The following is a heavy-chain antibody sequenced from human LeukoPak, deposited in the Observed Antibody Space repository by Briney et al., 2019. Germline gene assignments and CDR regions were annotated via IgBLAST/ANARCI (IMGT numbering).Heavy chain of an antibody. CDR1: GFTVSSNY. CDR3: VRGPLYYYYYGMDV. CDR2: IYSGGST. J-gene: IGHJ6*02. Sequence: GGSLRLSCAASGFTVSSNYMSWVRQAPGKGLEWVSVIYSGGSTYYADSVKGRFTISRDNSKNTLYLQMNSLRAEDTAVYYCVRGPLYYYYYGMDVWGQGTTVTVSS. V-gene: IGHV3-53*01.